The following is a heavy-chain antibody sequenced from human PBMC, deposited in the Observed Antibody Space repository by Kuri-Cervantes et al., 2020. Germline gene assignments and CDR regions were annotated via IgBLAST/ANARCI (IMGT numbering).Heavy chain of an antibody. V-gene: IGHV4-4*02. CDR1: GGSISSSNW. D-gene: IGHD3-10*01. Sequence: SETLSLTCAASGGSISSSNWWSWVRQPPGKGLEWIGEIYHSGSTNYNPSLKSRVTISVDKSKNQFSLKLSSVTAADTAVYYCARVGWFGELLEAWGGNFDYWGQGTLVTVSS. CDR2: IYHSGST. J-gene: IGHJ4*02. CDR3: ARVGWFGELLEAWGGNFDY.